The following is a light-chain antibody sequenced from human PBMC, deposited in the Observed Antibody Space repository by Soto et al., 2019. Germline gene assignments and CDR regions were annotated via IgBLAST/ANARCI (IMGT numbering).Light chain of an antibody. Sequence: EILLTQSPGTLSLSPGERATLSCRTSQSLSNTYLAWYQQKPGQAPRLLIFDASTRATGIPDRFSGSGSGTDFPLTISRLEPEDFAVYYCQQYGSSPWTFGQGTKVEIK. CDR3: QQYGSSPWT. CDR1: QSLSNTY. J-gene: IGKJ1*01. CDR2: DAS. V-gene: IGKV3-20*01.